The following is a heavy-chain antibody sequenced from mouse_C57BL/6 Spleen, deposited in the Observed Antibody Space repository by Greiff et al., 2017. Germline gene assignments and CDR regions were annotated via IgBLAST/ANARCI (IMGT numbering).Heavy chain of an antibody. Sequence: EVKLVESGGDLVKPGGSLKLSCAASGFTFSSYGMSWVRQTPDKRLEWVATISSGGSYTYYPDSVKGRFTISRDNAKNTLYLQMSSLKSEDTAMYYCSKTYGSSYPFAYWGQGTLVTVSA. V-gene: IGHV5-6*01. CDR2: ISSGGSYT. CDR3: SKTYGSSYPFAY. D-gene: IGHD1-1*01. CDR1: GFTFSSYG. J-gene: IGHJ3*01.